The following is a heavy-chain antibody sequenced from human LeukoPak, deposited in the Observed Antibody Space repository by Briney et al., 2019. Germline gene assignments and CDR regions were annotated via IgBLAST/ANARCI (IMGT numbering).Heavy chain of an antibody. CDR2: FYSGGST. CDR3: ARENIRWPLAFDI. J-gene: IGHJ3*02. CDR1: GLTVSSNY. D-gene: IGHD5-24*01. V-gene: IGHV3-53*01. Sequence: GGSLRLSFAASGLTVSSNYMSWVRQAPGKGLEWVSVFYSGGSTYYADSVKGRFTISRDNSKNTLYLQMNSLRAEDTAVYYCARENIRWPLAFDIWGQGTMVTVSS.